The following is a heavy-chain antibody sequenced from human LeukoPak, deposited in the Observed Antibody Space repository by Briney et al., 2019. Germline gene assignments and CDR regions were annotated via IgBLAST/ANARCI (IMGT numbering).Heavy chain of an antibody. J-gene: IGHJ4*02. Sequence: SETLSLTCTVSGGSISSYYWSWIRQPPGKGLEWIGYIYYSGSTNYNPSLRSRVTISVDTSRTQFSLKLSSVTAADTAVYYCARDYYGSGSYYLGYWGQGTLVTVSS. D-gene: IGHD3-10*01. V-gene: IGHV4-59*01. CDR3: ARDYYGSGSYYLGY. CDR1: GGSISSYY. CDR2: IYYSGST.